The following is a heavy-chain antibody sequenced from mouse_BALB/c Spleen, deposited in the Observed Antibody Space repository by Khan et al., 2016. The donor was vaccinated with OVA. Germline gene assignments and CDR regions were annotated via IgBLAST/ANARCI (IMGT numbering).Heavy chain of an antibody. J-gene: IGHJ3*01. CDR3: ARGNYDGSNSWFGY. CDR1: GYSFTDYT. D-gene: IGHD1-1*01. CDR2: INPYNGGT. V-gene: IGHV1-18*01. Sequence: EVQLQQSGPELVKPGASMKISCKASGYSFTDYTMNWVKQSHGKNLEWIGLINPYNGGTSYNQKFKGKATLTVDKSSSTAYMELLSLTSEDSAVYDCARGNYDGSNSWFGYWGQGTLVTVSA.